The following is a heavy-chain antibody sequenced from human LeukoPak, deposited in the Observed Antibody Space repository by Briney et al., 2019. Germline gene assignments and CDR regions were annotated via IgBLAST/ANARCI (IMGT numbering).Heavy chain of an antibody. Sequence: PGGSLRLSCAASGFTVSSNYMSWVRQAPGKGLEWVSVIYSGGSTYYADSVKGRFTISKDNSKNTLYLQMNSLRAEDTAVYYCARILSGSYVETFDYWGLGTLVTVSS. CDR3: ARILSGSYVETFDY. CDR1: GFTVSSNY. V-gene: IGHV3-66*01. J-gene: IGHJ4*02. CDR2: IYSGGST. D-gene: IGHD1-26*01.